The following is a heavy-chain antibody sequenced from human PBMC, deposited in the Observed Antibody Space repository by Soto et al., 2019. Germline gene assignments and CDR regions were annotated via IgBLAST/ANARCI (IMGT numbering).Heavy chain of an antibody. CDR1: GFTFASYA. D-gene: IGHD6-19*01. J-gene: IGHJ4*02. CDR2: ISASGRDT. V-gene: IGHV3-23*01. Sequence: EVLLLESGGDLAQPGGSLRLSCAASGFTFASYAMSWVRQAPGKGLEWVSGISASGRDTYYADSVKDRFTISRDSSKNKLFLQMNSLRAEDTAMYYCAKGKTSGWYYFDYWGQGTLVTVSS. CDR3: AKGKTSGWYYFDY.